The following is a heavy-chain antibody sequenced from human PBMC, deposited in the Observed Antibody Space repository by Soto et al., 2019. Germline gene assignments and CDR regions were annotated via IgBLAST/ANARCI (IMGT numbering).Heavy chain of an antibody. CDR1: GYTFTSYD. CDR2: MNPNSGNT. D-gene: IGHD5-12*01. Sequence: QVQLVQSGAEVKKPGASVKVSCKASGYTFTSYDINWVRQATGQGLEWMGWMNPNSGNTGYAQKFQGRVTMTRNTSISTDYMELSSLRSEDTAVYYCARGLVPYSGYGYYYYYYMDVWGKGTTVTVSS. J-gene: IGHJ6*03. CDR3: ARGLVPYSGYGYYYYYYMDV. V-gene: IGHV1-8*01.